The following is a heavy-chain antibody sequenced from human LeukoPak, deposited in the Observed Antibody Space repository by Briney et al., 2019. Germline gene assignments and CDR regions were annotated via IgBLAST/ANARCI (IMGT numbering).Heavy chain of an antibody. Sequence: PGGSLRLSCAASGFTFSSYGMHWVRQAPGKGLEWVAVISYDGSNKYYADSVKGRFTISRDNSKNTLYLRMNSLRAEDTAVYYCARDALVRGVITAPDYWGQGTLVTVSS. D-gene: IGHD3-10*01. CDR3: ARDALVRGVITAPDY. J-gene: IGHJ4*02. CDR1: GFTFSSYG. CDR2: ISYDGSNK. V-gene: IGHV3-30*03.